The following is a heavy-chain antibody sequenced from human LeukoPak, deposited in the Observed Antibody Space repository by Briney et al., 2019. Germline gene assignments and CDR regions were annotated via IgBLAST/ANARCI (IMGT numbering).Heavy chain of an antibody. Sequence: GGSLRLSCAASGFTFSSYSMNWVRQAPGKGLEGVSSISSSSSYIYYADSVKGRFTISRDNAKNSLYLQMNSLRAEDTAVYYCARGSGYSYGPTDCWGQGTLVTVSS. D-gene: IGHD5-18*01. J-gene: IGHJ4*02. CDR1: GFTFSSYS. V-gene: IGHV3-21*01. CDR3: ARGSGYSYGPTDC. CDR2: ISSSSSYI.